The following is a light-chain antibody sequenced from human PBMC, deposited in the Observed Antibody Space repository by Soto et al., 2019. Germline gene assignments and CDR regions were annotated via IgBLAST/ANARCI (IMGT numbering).Light chain of an antibody. J-gene: IGKJ4*01. CDR1: QSVSSY. Sequence: EIVLTQSPATLSLSPGERVTLSCRASQSVSSYLAWYQQKPVQAPRLLIYDASNRATGIPARFSGSGSGTDFTLTISSLEPEDFAVYYCQQRSNWPLTFGGGTKVEIK. V-gene: IGKV3-11*01. CDR3: QQRSNWPLT. CDR2: DAS.